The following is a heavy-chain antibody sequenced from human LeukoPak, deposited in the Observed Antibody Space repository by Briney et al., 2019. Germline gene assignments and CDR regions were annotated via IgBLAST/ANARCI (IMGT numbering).Heavy chain of an antibody. CDR2: IYPGDSDT. V-gene: IGHV5-51*01. D-gene: IGHD3-10*01. Sequence: GESLKISCKGSGYSFTSYWIGWVRQMPGKGLEWMGIIYPGDSDTRYSPSFQGQVTISADKSISTAYLQWSSLKASDTAMYYCARACYYGSGSTDYFDYWGQGTLVTVSS. CDR3: ARACYYGSGSTDYFDY. CDR1: GYSFTSYW. J-gene: IGHJ4*02.